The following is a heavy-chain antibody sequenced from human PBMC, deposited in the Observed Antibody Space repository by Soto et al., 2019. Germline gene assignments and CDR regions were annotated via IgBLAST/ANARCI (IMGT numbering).Heavy chain of an antibody. CDR3: TTDRAVTNYDILTGRDYYYGMDV. Sequence: GGSLRLSCAASGFTFSNAWMSWVRQAPGKGLEWVGRIKSKTDGGTTDYAAPVKGRFTISRDDSKNMLYLQMNSLKTEDTAVYYCTTDRAVTNYDILTGRDYYYGMDVWGQGTTVTVSS. CDR2: IKSKTDGGTT. J-gene: IGHJ6*02. CDR1: GFTFSNAW. D-gene: IGHD3-9*01. V-gene: IGHV3-15*01.